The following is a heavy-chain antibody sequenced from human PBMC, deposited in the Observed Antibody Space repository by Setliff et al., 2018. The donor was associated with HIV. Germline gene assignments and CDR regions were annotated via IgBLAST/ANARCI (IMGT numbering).Heavy chain of an antibody. V-gene: IGHV1-69*11. CDR2: IIPILGTT. CDR3: ARDREESLWFGDLKYMDV. D-gene: IGHD3-10*01. Sequence: SVKVSCKASGGTFSNYGLNWVRQAPGQGLEWMGRIIPILGTTNYAQNFQGSVTITADESTSTVYMELSSLRSEDTAVYYCARDREESLWFGDLKYMDVWGKGTTVTVSS. J-gene: IGHJ6*03. CDR1: GGTFSNYG.